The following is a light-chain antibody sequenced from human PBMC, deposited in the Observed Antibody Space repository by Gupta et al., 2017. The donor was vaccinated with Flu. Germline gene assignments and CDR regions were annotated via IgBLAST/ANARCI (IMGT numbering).Light chain of an antibody. Sequence: DVVMTQSPLALPVTLGQPASISCRSSQSLVYSGGTTDLNWFQQRPGQSPRRLIYNVSNRDAGVPDRFSGSGSGSDXTLRISXVEAEDVGVYYCRLHTDCPPYSFGXGTKLEIK. V-gene: IGKV2-30*01. CDR2: NVS. J-gene: IGKJ2*03. CDR1: QSLVYSGGTTD. CDR3: RLHTDCPPYS.